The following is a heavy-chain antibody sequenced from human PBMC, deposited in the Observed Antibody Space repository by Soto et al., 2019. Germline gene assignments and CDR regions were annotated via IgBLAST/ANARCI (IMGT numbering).Heavy chain of an antibody. CDR3: ARDHAYYYDSSGYYWAPHFDY. CDR1: GYTFTNYA. V-gene: IGHV1-3*01. CDR2: INPGSGNT. D-gene: IGHD3-22*01. Sequence: GASVKVSCKACGYTFTNYAMHWVRQAPGQRLEWMGWINPGSGNTKYAQNIQGRVTMTRDTSASTAYMELSRLRSDDTAVYYCARDHAYYYDSSGYYWAPHFDYWGQGTLVTVSS. J-gene: IGHJ4*02.